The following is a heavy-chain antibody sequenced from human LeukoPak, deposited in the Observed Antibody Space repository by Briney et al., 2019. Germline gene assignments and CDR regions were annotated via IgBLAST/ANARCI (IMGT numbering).Heavy chain of an antibody. J-gene: IGHJ6*03. CDR1: GGTFSSYA. CDR2: IIPIFGTA. CDR3: ARRNGGYDWYYYYYMDV. V-gene: IGHV1-69*05. Sequence: GASVKVSCKASGGTFSSYAISWVRQAPGQGLEWMGGIIPIFGTANYAQKLQGRVTMTTDTSTSTAYMELRSLRSDDTAVYYCARRNGGYDWYYYYYMDVWGKGTTVTISS. D-gene: IGHD5-12*01.